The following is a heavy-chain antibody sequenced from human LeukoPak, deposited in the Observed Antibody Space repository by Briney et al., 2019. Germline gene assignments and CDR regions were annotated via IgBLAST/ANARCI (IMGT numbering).Heavy chain of an antibody. V-gene: IGHV1-69*04. CDR1: GGTFSSYA. CDR2: IIPILGIA. J-gene: IGHJ4*02. D-gene: IGHD1-20*01. Sequence: SVKVSCKASGGTFSSYAISWVRQAPGQGLELMGRIIPILGIANYAQKFQGRVTITADKSTSTAYMELSSLRSEDTAVYYCARGGGRITGTTFDYWGQGTLVTVSS. CDR3: ARGGGRITGTTFDY.